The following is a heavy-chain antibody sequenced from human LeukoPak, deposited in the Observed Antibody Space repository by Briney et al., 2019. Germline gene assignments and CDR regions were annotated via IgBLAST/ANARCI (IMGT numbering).Heavy chain of an antibody. V-gene: IGHV4-59*01. CDR1: SASITNYY. J-gene: IGHJ4*02. Sequence: WETLSLTCTVSSASITNYYWSWIRQPPGKGLEYIGHIYYTGTTDYNSSLKSRVTMSVDTSKNQYSLSLISVTASDTAVYFCAGAPNQHYFDYWGQGTLVAVSS. CDR2: IYYTGTT. CDR3: AGAPNQHYFDY.